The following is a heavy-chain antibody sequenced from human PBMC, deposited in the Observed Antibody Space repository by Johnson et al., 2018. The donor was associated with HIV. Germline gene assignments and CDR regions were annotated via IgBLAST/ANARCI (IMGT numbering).Heavy chain of an antibody. V-gene: IGHV3-30*04. CDR2: ISYDGSNK. CDR1: GFTFSSYA. D-gene: IGHD3-22*01. Sequence: QVQLVQSGGGVVQPGRSLRLSCAASGFTFSSYAMHWVRQAPGKGLEWVAVISYDGSNKYYADSVKGRFTISRDNSKNTLYLQMNSLRVEDTAVYYCARDGPYYLSPRDAFEIWGQGTMVTVSS. CDR3: ARDGPYYLSPRDAFEI. J-gene: IGHJ3*02.